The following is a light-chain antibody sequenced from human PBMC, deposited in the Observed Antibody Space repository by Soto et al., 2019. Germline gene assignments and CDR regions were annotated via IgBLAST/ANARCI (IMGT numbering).Light chain of an antibody. Sequence: DIQMTQSPSTLSASVGDRVTITCRASQSISSWLAWYQQKPGRAPKLLIYDASRLESGVPSRFSGSGSGTEFTLTISSLQPDDFATYYCQQYIGYSGTFGQGTKVDIK. CDR1: QSISSW. CDR2: DAS. V-gene: IGKV1-5*01. CDR3: QQYIGYSGT. J-gene: IGKJ1*01.